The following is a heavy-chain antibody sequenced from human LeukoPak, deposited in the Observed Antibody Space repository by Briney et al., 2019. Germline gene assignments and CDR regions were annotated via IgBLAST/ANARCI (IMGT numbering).Heavy chain of an antibody. CDR1: GFTFSSCA. J-gene: IGHJ6*02. Sequence: GGSLRLSCAASGFTFSSCAMHWVRQAPGKGLEWVAVISYDGSNKYYADSVKGRFTISRDNSKNTLYLQTNSLRAEDTAVYYCAGSTSWYYYGMDVWGQGTTVTVSS. V-gene: IGHV3-30-3*01. CDR3: AGSTSWYYYGMDV. CDR2: ISYDGSNK.